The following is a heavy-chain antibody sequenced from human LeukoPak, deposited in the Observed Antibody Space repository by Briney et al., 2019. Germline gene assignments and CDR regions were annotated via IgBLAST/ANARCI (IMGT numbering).Heavy chain of an antibody. V-gene: IGHV3-23*01. D-gene: IGHD2-15*01. J-gene: IGHJ6*03. Sequence: GSLRLSCEASGFIFNRYAMNWVRQAPGKGLEWVSGINGGGDSTYYADSVKGRFTISRDNSNNILYLQMNSLRVEDTAVYYCAKDQTPANLYYYYYMDVWGKGTTVTISS. CDR1: GFIFNRYA. CDR2: INGGGDST. CDR3: AKDQTPANLYYYYYMDV.